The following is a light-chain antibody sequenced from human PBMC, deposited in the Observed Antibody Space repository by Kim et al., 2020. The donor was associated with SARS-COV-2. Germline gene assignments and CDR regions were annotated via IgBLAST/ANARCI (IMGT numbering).Light chain of an antibody. CDR1: KLGDKY. CDR2: QDN. J-gene: IGLJ1*01. CDR3: QAWDSSIDYV. Sequence: VFPGQTASITCSGDKLGDKYACWYQQKPGQSPVLVIYQDNKRPSGIPERFSGSNSGNTATLTISGTQAMDEADYYCQAWDSSIDYVFGTGTKVTVL. V-gene: IGLV3-1*01.